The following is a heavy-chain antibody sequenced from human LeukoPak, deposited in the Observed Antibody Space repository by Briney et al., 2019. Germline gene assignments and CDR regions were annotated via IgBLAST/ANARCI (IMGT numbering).Heavy chain of an antibody. D-gene: IGHD3-3*01. Sequence: ASVKVSCKASGYTFTSYGISWVRQAPGQGLEWMGWISAYNGNTNYAQKLQGRVTMTTDTSTSTAYMELRSLRSDDTAVYYCARDGDTWYDFWSGYSYNWFDPWGQETLVTVSS. CDR3: ARDGDTWYDFWSGYSYNWFDP. V-gene: IGHV1-18*01. J-gene: IGHJ5*02. CDR2: ISAYNGNT. CDR1: GYTFTSYG.